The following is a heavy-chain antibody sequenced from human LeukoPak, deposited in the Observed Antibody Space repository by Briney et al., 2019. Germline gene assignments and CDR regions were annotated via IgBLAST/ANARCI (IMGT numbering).Heavy chain of an antibody. CDR2: ISGSGGST. Sequence: SGGSLRLSCAASGFTFSSYAMSWVRQAPGKGLEWVSGISGSGGSTFYADSVKGRFTLSRDNSKNPLYLQMNSLRAEDTAVYYCAKGGPISGNYYTCDYWGQGTLVSVSS. D-gene: IGHD3-10*01. CDR1: GFTFSSYA. J-gene: IGHJ4*02. CDR3: AKGGPISGNYYTCDY. V-gene: IGHV3-23*01.